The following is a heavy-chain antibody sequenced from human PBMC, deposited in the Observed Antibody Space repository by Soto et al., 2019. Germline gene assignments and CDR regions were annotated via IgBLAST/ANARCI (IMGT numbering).Heavy chain of an antibody. CDR1: GFTFSSYA. J-gene: IGHJ4*02. V-gene: IGHV3-30-3*01. CDR2: ISYDGSNK. D-gene: IGHD2-2*01. CDR3: ARDKVVGWTQGFYSDY. Sequence: QVQLVESGGGVVQPGRSLRLSCAASGFTFSSYAMHWVRQAPGKGLEWVAVISYDGSNKYYADSVKGRFTISRDNSKNTLYLQMNSLRAEDTAVYYCARDKVVGWTQGFYSDYWGQGTLVTVSS.